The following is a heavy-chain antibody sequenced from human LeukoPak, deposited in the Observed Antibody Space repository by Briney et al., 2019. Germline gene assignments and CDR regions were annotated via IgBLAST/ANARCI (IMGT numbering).Heavy chain of an antibody. CDR1: GYTFTSYD. CDR3: ARAVVESYYDFWSGYSSRGWFDP. V-gene: IGHV1-8*01. J-gene: IGHJ5*02. Sequence: EASVKVSCKASGYTFTSYDINWVRQATGQGLEWMGWMNPNSGNTGYAQKFQGRVTMTRNTSISTAYKELSSLRSEDTAVYYCARAVVESYYDFWSGYSSRGWFDPWGQGTLVTVSS. CDR2: MNPNSGNT. D-gene: IGHD3-3*01.